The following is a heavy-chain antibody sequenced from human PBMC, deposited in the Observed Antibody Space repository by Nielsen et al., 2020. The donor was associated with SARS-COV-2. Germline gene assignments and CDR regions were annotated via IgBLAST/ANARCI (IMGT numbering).Heavy chain of an antibody. CDR2: IDPSDSYV. J-gene: IGHJ6*03. Sequence: GESLKISCKGSGYSFTSHWITWVRQMPGKGLEWMGRIDPSDSYVDYSPSFQGHVAISADKSISTAYLQWSSLKASDTAIYYCARYASEYYYYYYMDVWGTGTTVTVPS. CDR3: ARYASEYYYYYYMDV. V-gene: IGHV5-10-1*01. CDR1: GYSFTSHW. D-gene: IGHD2-2*01.